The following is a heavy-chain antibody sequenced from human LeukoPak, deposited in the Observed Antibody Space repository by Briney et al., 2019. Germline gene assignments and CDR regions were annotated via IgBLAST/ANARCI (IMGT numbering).Heavy chain of an antibody. CDR1: GFTFSSYA. D-gene: IGHD3-3*01. J-gene: IGHJ5*02. Sequence: PGGSRRLSCAASGFTFSSYAMHWVRQAPGNGLEWVAIISYDGSYKYYADSVKGRFTISRDNSKNTLYLQVNSLRAEDTAVYYCAKGEKRVFFGEFSVRQKYNWFDPWGQGTLVTVSS. CDR2: ISYDGSYK. V-gene: IGHV3-30*04. CDR3: AKGEKRVFFGEFSVRQKYNWFDP.